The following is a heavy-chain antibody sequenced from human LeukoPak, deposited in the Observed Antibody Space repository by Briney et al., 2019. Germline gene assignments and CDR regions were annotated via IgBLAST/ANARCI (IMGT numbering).Heavy chain of an antibody. CDR1: TFTVSSKY. CDR2: IFSVGSP. Sequence: GRSRSPSCPPATFTVSSKYMGWVRQPAGKWREWDSVIFSVGSPYYADSVKGRFTSSRDNSKNKLYLQMNSLRAEDTAVYYCARDLGRSWYYFDYWGQGTLVTVSS. CDR3: ARDLGRSWYYFDY. J-gene: IGHJ4*02. V-gene: IGHV3-53*01. D-gene: IGHD6-13*01.